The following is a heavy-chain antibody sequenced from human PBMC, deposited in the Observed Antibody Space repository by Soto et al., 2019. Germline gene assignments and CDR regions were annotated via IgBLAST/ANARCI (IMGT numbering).Heavy chain of an antibody. CDR3: ARWHDILTGYYSRGFDY. Sequence: GASVKVSCKASGYTFTSYAMHWVRQAPGQRLEWMGWINAGNGNTKYSQKFQGRVTITRDTSASTAYMELSSLRSEDTAVYYRARWHDILTGYYSRGFDYWGQGTLVTVSS. J-gene: IGHJ4*02. CDR1: GYTFTSYA. D-gene: IGHD3-9*01. V-gene: IGHV1-3*01. CDR2: INAGNGNT.